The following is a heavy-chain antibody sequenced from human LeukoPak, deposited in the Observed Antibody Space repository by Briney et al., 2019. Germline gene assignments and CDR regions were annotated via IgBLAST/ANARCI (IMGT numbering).Heavy chain of an antibody. V-gene: IGHV4-34*01. CDR3: GSVDRGWFGVGEY. Sequence: SETLSLTCAVYGESFSGYYWSWIRQPPGKGLEWIGEINHSGSTNYNPSLKSRVTISVDTSKNQFSLKLTSVTVADTAVYYCGSVDRGWFGVGEYRGQGTLVTVSS. CDR1: GESFSGYY. CDR2: INHSGST. D-gene: IGHD3-10*01. J-gene: IGHJ4*02.